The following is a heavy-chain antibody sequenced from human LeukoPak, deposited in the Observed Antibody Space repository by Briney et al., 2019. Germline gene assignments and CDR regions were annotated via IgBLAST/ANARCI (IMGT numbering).Heavy chain of an antibody. D-gene: IGHD3-10*01. Sequence: SETLSLTCTVSGGSINDYYWNWIRQPPGKGLEWIGYVYYSGSTNYDPSLKSRVTISVDTSKTRFSLRLSSVTAADTAVYYCARGYYDSGTYSGYFQHWGQGTLVTVSS. CDR1: GGSINDYY. V-gene: IGHV4-59*01. CDR3: ARGYYDSGTYSGYFQH. J-gene: IGHJ1*01. CDR2: VYYSGST.